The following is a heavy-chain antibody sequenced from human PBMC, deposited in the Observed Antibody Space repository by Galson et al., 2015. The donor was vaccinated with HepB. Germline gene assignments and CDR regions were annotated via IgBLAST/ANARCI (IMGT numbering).Heavy chain of an antibody. J-gene: IGHJ4*02. CDR2: MYYSGST. CDR1: GGSIRSYY. CDR3: ATTRGSSGYYYFDY. Sequence: ETLSLTCSVSGGSIRSYYWSWIRQPPGKGLEWIGYMYYSGSTNYNPSLKSRVTISVDTSKNQFSLKLSSVTAADTAVYYCATTRGSSGYYYFDYWGQGTLVTVSS. D-gene: IGHD3-22*01. V-gene: IGHV4-59*01.